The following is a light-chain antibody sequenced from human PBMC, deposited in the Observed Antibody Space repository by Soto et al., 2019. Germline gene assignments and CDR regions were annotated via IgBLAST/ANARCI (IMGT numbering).Light chain of an antibody. V-gene: IGLV2-23*01. J-gene: IGLJ3*02. CDR2: EGS. CDR3: CSYAGSTTLM. CDR1: SSDVGSYNL. Sequence: QSVLTQPASVSGSPGQSITISCTGTSSDVGSYNLVSWYQQYPGKAPKLMIYEGSQRPSGVSHRFSGSMSGNTASLTISGLQAEDEADYYCCSYAGSTTLMFGGGTKLTVL.